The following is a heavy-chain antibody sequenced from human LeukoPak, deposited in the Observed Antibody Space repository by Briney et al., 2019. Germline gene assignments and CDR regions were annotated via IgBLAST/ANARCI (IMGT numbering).Heavy chain of an antibody. CDR3: ARGGGYYIWGSYRYTHLGGEYYFDY. Sequence: ASVTVSCKASVYTFTSYDINWVRQATGQGLAWMGWMTPNSGNTGYAQKFQGRVTITRNTSISTAYMELSSLRSEDTAVYYCARGGGYYIWGSYRYTHLGGEYYFDYWGQGTLVTVSS. CDR1: VYTFTSYD. J-gene: IGHJ4*02. CDR2: MTPNSGNT. V-gene: IGHV1-8*01. D-gene: IGHD3-16*02.